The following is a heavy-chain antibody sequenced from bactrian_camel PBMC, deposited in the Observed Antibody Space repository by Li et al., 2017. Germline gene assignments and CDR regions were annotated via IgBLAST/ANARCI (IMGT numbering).Heavy chain of an antibody. CDR2: IMPDGSRL. J-gene: IGHJ4*01. Sequence: QLVESGGGLVQPGGSLRLSCAASGFIFSSHYMAWVRQAPGKGLEWVSGIMPDGSRLYYADSLKGRFTISRDIAKNTVYLQMNNLTATDTAMYYCATTPSGGGRGPGTQVTVS. V-gene: IGHV3S40*01. D-gene: IGHD5*01. CDR1: GFIFSSHY.